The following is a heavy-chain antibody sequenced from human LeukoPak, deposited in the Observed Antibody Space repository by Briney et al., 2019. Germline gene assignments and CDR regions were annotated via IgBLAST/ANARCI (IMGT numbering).Heavy chain of an antibody. V-gene: IGHV3-30*04. CDR2: ISYDGSNK. J-gene: IGHJ4*02. CDR1: GFTFSIYA. Sequence: GRSLRLSCAASGFTFSIYAMHWVREAPGKGLEWGADISYDGSNKYYADSVKGRFTISRDNSKNTLYLQMNSLRAEDTAVYYCARDRQAAGIFDDYWGQGTLVTVSS. D-gene: IGHD6-13*01. CDR3: ARDRQAAGIFDDY.